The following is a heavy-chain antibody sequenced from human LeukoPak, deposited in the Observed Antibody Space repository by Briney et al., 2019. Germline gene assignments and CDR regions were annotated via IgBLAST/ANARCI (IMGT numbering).Heavy chain of an antibody. V-gene: IGHV4-59*12. J-gene: IGHJ4*02. D-gene: IGHD5-18*01. CDR2: IYYSGST. CDR3: AREGGYSYGLNY. Sequence: MSSETLSLTCTVSGGSISSYYWSWIRQPPGKGLEWIGYIYYSGSTNYNPSLKSRVTISVDTSKNQFSLKLSSVTAADTAVYYCAREGGYSYGLNYWGQGTLVTVSS. CDR1: GGSISSYY.